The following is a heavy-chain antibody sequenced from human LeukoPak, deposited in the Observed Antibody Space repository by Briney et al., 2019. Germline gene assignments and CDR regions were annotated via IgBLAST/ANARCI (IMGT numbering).Heavy chain of an antibody. CDR3: ARDDIAVAGSFDY. CDR2: ISSSSSYI. J-gene: IGHJ4*02. Sequence: GGSLRLSCAASGFTFSSYSMNWVRQAPGKGLEWVSSISSSSSYIYYADSVKGRSTISRDNAKNSLYLQMNSLRAEDTAVYYCARDDIAVAGSFDYWGQGTLVTVSS. D-gene: IGHD6-19*01. CDR1: GFTFSSYS. V-gene: IGHV3-21*01.